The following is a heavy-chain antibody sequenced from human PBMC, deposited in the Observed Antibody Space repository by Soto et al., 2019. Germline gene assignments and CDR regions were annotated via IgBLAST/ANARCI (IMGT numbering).Heavy chain of an antibody. CDR2: IYHSGST. V-gene: IGHV4-4*02. Sequence: QVQLQESGPGLVKPSGTLSLTCAVSGGSISSSNWWSWVRQPPGKGLEWIGEIYHSGSTNYNPSLKSRVTISVDKYKNQFSLKLSSVTAAGTAVYYCASNYYGSGSYPHYFDYWGQGTLVTVSS. CDR3: ASNYYGSGSYPHYFDY. D-gene: IGHD3-10*01. J-gene: IGHJ4*02. CDR1: GGSISSSNW.